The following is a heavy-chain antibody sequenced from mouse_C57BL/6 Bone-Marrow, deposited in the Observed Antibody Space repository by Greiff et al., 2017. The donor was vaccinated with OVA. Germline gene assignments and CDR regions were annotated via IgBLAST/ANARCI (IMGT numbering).Heavy chain of an antibody. V-gene: IGHV1-64*01. Sequence: VQLQQPGAELVKPGASVKLSCKASGYTFTSYWLHWVKQRPGHGLEWIGLIHLNCGSTNSHEKFKSKATLTVDKSSSTAYMQLRSLTSEDSAVFYCASPYYDGSSYGIAYWGQGTLVTVSA. D-gene: IGHD1-1*01. J-gene: IGHJ3*01. CDR2: IHLNCGST. CDR3: ASPYYDGSSYGIAY. CDR1: GYTFTSYW.